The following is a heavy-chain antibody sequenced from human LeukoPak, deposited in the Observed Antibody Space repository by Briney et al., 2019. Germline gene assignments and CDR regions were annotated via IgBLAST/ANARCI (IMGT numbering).Heavy chain of an antibody. CDR2: IYTSGST. Sequence: SEILSLTCTVSGYSISSGYYWGWIRQPPGKGLEWIGRIYTSGSTNYNPSLKSRVTMSLDTSKNQFSLKLNSVTAADTAVYYCARDSGNYPYYFDYWGQGTLVTVSS. CDR3: ARDSGNYPYYFDY. V-gene: IGHV4-38-2*02. CDR1: GYSISSGYY. J-gene: IGHJ4*02. D-gene: IGHD1-26*01.